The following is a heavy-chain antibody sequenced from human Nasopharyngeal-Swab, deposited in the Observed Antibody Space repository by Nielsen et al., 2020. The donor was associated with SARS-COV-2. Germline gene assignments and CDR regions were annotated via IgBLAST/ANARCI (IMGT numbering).Heavy chain of an antibody. CDR3: ATSSPIYYGSGSQNWFDP. CDR2: FDPEDGET. J-gene: IGHJ5*02. Sequence: ASAQVSCKVSGYTLTELSMHWVRQAPGKGLEWMGGFDPEDGETIYAQKFQGRVTMTEDTSTDTAYMELSSLRSEDTAVYYCATSSPIYYGSGSQNWFDPWGQGTLVTVSS. V-gene: IGHV1-24*01. D-gene: IGHD3-10*01. CDR1: GYTLTELS.